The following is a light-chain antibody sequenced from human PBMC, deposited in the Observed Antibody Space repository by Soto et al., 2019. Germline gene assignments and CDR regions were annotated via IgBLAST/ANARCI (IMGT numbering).Light chain of an antibody. CDR1: RSDIGGYKY. CDR2: EVR. Sequence: QSALTQPASVSGSPGQSITISCTGSRSDIGGYKYVSWYQQLPGKAPKLLIYEVRVRPSGITDRFSGSKSGITASLTISGLQSEDEAVYYCSSYTSSSSLYVFGSGTKLTVL. CDR3: SSYTSSSSLYV. J-gene: IGLJ1*01. V-gene: IGLV2-14*01.